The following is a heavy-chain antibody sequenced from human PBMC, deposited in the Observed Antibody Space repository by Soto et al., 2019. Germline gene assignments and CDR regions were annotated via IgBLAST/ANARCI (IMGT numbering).Heavy chain of an antibody. CDR1: GYTFTSYY. CDR2: INPSGGST. CDR3: ARHKFRYCSSTSCYTPFDY. J-gene: IGHJ4*02. V-gene: IGHV1-46*03. Sequence: QVQLVQSGAEVKKPGASVKVSCKASGYTFTSYYMHWVRQAPGQGLEWMGIINPSGGSTSYAQKFQGRVTMTRDTSTSTVYMELSSLRSEDTAVYYCARHKFRYCSSTSCYTPFDYWGQGTLVTVSS. D-gene: IGHD2-2*02.